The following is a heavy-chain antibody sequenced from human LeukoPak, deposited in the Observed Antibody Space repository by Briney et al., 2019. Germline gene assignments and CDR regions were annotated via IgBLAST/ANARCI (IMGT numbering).Heavy chain of an antibody. CDR2: INAYNGNP. V-gene: IGHV1-18*01. Sequence: GASVKVSCKASRYTLTSYGISWVRQAPGQGLAGMGWINAYNGNPNYAQKLQGRVTMTTDTSTSTAYMELRSLRSDDTAVYYCARGGRIRDIVLMVYATSGAFDIWGQGTMVTVSS. J-gene: IGHJ3*02. CDR3: ARGGRIRDIVLMVYATSGAFDI. D-gene: IGHD2-8*01. CDR1: RYTLTSYG.